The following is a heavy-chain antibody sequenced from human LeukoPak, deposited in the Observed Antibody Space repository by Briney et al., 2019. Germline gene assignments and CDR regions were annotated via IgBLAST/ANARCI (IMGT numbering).Heavy chain of an antibody. CDR2: ISSSSSYI. CDR3: AREGADSGAFDI. CDR1: GFTFSSYS. Sequence: GGSLRLSCAASGFTFSSYSMNWVRQARGKGLEWVSAISSSSSYIYYADSVKGRFTISRDNAKNSLYLQMNSLRAEDTAVYYCAREGADSGAFDIWDQGTMVTVSS. J-gene: IGHJ3*02. D-gene: IGHD1-26*01. V-gene: IGHV3-21*01.